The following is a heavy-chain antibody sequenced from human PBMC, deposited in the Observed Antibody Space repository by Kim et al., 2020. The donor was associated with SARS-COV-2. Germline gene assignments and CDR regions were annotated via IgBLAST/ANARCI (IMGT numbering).Heavy chain of an antibody. Sequence: SETLSLTCTVSGGSISSYYWNWIRQPPGKGLEWIGYIYFSGSTNFNPSLKSRVTISVDTSKDQFSLKLTSVTEADTAVYYCARADSSTWYFDFWGQGTLVTVSS. CDR1: GGSISSYY. D-gene: IGHD6-13*01. J-gene: IGHJ4*02. CDR3: ARADSSTWYFDF. V-gene: IGHV4-59*01. CDR2: IYFSGST.